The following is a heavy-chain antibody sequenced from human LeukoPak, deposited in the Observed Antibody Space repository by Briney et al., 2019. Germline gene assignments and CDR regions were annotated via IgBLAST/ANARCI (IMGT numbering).Heavy chain of an antibody. CDR1: GGTFISYA. V-gene: IGHV1-69*13. D-gene: IGHD5-18*01. CDR3: ARNGRGYSYGYYFDY. Sequence: SVTVSCKASGGTFISYAISWVRQAPGQGLEWMGGIIPIFGTANYAQKFQGRVTITADESTSTAYMELSSLRSEDTAVYYCARNGRGYSYGYYFDYWGQGTLVTVSS. CDR2: IIPIFGTA. J-gene: IGHJ4*02.